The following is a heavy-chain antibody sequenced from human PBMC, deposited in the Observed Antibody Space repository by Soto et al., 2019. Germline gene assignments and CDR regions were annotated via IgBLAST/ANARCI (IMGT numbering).Heavy chain of an antibody. V-gene: IGHV1-18*04. CDR1: GYTFTSYC. Sequence: ASVKVSCKPSGYTFTSYCISWVRQAPGQGLEWMGWISAYNGNTNYAQKLQGRVTMTTDTSTSTAYMELRSLRSDDTAVYYCARVAIAAAGPYFDYWGQGTLVTVSS. D-gene: IGHD6-13*01. J-gene: IGHJ4*02. CDR3: ARVAIAAAGPYFDY. CDR2: ISAYNGNT.